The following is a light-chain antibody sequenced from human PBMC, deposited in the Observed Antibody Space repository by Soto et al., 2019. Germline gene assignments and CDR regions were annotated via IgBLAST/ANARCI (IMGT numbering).Light chain of an antibody. CDR2: GAS. CDR3: QQYGSSPTT. J-gene: IGKJ1*01. V-gene: IGKV3-20*01. CDR1: QSVSSSF. Sequence: DIVLTQSPGTLSLSPGERATLSCRASQSVSSSFLAWYQQKVGQAPRLLIYGASSRATGIPDRFSGSGSGTDFTLTISRLQPEDFAVYYCQQYGSSPTTFGQGTKVDIK.